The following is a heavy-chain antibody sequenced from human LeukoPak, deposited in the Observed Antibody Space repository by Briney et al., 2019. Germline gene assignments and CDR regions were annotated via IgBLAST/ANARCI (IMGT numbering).Heavy chain of an antibody. Sequence: PSETLSLTCTVSGGSISRGGFYWSWIRQPAGKGLEWIGRIYTSGRTNYSPSLKSRVTISVDPSKNQFSLKLNSVTAADTAVYYCARAKRWENDAFDIWGQGTLVTVAS. CDR3: ARAKRWENDAFDI. J-gene: IGHJ3*02. V-gene: IGHV4-61*02. D-gene: IGHD1-26*01. CDR1: GGSISRGGFY. CDR2: IYTSGRT.